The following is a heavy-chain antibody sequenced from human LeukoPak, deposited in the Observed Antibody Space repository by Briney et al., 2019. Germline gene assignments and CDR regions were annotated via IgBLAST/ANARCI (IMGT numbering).Heavy chain of an antibody. CDR3: ARPVGGVDSNFDY. J-gene: IGHJ4*02. V-gene: IGHV4-34*01. D-gene: IGHD3-16*01. CDR2: INHSGST. CDR1: GGSFSGYY. Sequence: SETLSLTCAVYGGSFSGYYWSWIRQPPGKGLEWIGEINHSGSTNYNPSLKSRVTISVDTSKNQFSLKLSSVTAADTAVYYCARPVGGVDSNFDYWGQGTLVTVSS.